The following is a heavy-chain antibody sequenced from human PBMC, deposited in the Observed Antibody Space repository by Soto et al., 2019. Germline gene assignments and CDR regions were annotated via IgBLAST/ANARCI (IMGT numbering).Heavy chain of an antibody. D-gene: IGHD7-27*01. J-gene: IGHJ5*02. V-gene: IGHV4-30-2*01. CDR3: ARVPGP. CDR1: GGSIRSGGYS. CDR2: IYHSGST. Sequence: TLSLTSAVSGGSIRSGGYSWSWIRQPPGKGLEWIGYIYHSGSTYYNPSLKSRVTISVDRSKNQFSLKLSSVTAADTAVYYCARVPGPWGQGTLVTVPS.